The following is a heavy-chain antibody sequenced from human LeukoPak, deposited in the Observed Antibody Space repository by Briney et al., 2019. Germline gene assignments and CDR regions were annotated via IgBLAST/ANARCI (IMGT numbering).Heavy chain of an antibody. CDR2: ISWNSGSI. D-gene: IGHD1-14*01. J-gene: IGHJ4*02. CDR1: GFTFDDYA. Sequence: GGSLRLSCAASGFTFDDYAMHWVRQAPGKGLEWVSGISWNSGSIGYADSVKGRFTISRDNTKNSLYLQMNSLRAEDTALYYCATGTVAGTFDYWGQGTLVTVSS. CDR3: ATGTVAGTFDY. V-gene: IGHV3-9*01.